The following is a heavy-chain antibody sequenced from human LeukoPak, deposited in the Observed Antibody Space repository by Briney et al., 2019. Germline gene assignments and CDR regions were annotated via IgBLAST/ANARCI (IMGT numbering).Heavy chain of an antibody. V-gene: IGHV4-28*01. Sequence: PSDTLSLTCAVSGYSITSSSWWGWIRQPPGKGLEWIGYIYHSGTTYYNPSLQSRVTMSVDTSKNQFSLKLSSVTAVDTAVYYCARKENVYYYFDYWGQGTLVTVSS. CDR1: GYSITSSSW. CDR3: ARKENVYYYFDY. CDR2: IYHSGTT. D-gene: IGHD3-10*01. J-gene: IGHJ4*02.